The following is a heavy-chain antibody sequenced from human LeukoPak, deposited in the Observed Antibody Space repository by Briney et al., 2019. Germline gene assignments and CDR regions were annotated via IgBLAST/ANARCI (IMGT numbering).Heavy chain of an antibody. CDR2: IYYSGST. CDR3: ARGLLNSGLHPFDY. V-gene: IGHV4-59*01. J-gene: IGHJ4*02. Sequence: GSLRLSCAASGFTFSSYSMNWIRQPPGKGLEWIGYIYYSGSTNYNPSLKSRVTISVDTSKNQFSLKLSSVTAADTAVYYCARGLLNSGLHPFDYWGQGTLVTVSS. CDR1: GFTFSSYS. D-gene: IGHD5-12*01.